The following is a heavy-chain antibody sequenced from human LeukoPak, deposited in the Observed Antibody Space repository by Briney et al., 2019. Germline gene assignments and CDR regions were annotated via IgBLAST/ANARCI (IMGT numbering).Heavy chain of an antibody. J-gene: IGHJ4*02. Sequence: ASVKVSCKASGYTFTGYYMHWVRQAPGQGLEWMGWINPNSGGTNYAQKFQGRVTMTRDTSISTAYMELSRLRSDDTAVYYCARAWSGRYNYYFDYWGQGTLVTVSS. CDR2: INPNSGGT. CDR1: GYTFTGYY. V-gene: IGHV1-2*02. D-gene: IGHD6-19*01. CDR3: ARAWSGRYNYYFDY.